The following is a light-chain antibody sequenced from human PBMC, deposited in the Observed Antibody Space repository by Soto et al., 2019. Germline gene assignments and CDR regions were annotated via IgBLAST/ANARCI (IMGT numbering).Light chain of an antibody. Sequence: DIQITHSPTSLSASVGDRVTISCRASQRIGTYLAWYQQKPGKAPRLLISGASSVQSGVPPRFSGSGSATDFILTISSLRLEDIATYYCQQTASAPPWTFGQGTKVDIK. J-gene: IGKJ1*01. CDR1: QRIGTY. CDR3: QQTASAPPWT. CDR2: GAS. V-gene: IGKV1-39*01.